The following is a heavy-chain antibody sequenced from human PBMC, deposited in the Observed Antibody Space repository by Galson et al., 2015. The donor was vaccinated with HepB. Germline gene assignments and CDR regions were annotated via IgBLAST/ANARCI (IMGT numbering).Heavy chain of an antibody. J-gene: IGHJ5*02. CDR2: IYYSGST. Sequence: CTVSGGSISSGGYYWSWIRQHPGKGLEWIGYIYYSGSTYYNPSLKSRVTISVDTSKNQFSLKLSSVTAADTAVYYCATLRSYYDSSGYPPDVHWRFDPWGQGTLVTVSS. V-gene: IGHV4-31*03. CDR3: ATLRSYYDSSGYPPDVHWRFDP. CDR1: GGSISSGGYY. D-gene: IGHD3-22*01.